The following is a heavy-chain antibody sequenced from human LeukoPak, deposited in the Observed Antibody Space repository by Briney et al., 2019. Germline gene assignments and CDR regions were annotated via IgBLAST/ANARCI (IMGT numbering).Heavy chain of an antibody. V-gene: IGHV4-34*01. CDR2: INHSGST. Sequence: SETLSLTCAVYGGSFSGYYWSWIRQPPGKGLEWIGEINHSGSTNYNPSLKSRVTISVDTSKNQFSLKLSSVTAADTAVYYCTRPFYYYMDVWGKGITVTVSS. CDR3: TRPFYYYMDV. CDR1: GGSFSGYY. J-gene: IGHJ6*03.